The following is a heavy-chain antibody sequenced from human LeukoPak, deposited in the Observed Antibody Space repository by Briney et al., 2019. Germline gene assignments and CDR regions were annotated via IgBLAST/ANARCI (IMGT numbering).Heavy chain of an antibody. J-gene: IGHJ4*02. D-gene: IGHD3-10*01. CDR3: ARDFSDYYGSGRLI. CDR1: GGSISSYY. V-gene: IGHV4-59*12. CDR2: IYYSGST. Sequence: SETLSLTCTVSGGSISSYYWSWIRQPLGKGLEWIGYIYYSGSTNYNPSLKSRVTISVDTSKNQFSLKLSSVTAADTAVYYCARDFSDYYGSGRLIWGQGTLVTVSS.